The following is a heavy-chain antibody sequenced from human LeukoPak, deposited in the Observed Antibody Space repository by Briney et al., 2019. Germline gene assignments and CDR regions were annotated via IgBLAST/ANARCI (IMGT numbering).Heavy chain of an antibody. V-gene: IGHV4-59*01. Sequence: SETLSLTCTVSGASISSYFWTWLRQPPGKGLEWIGYGFHTGRTNYSPSLQSRVTISVDTSKNQFSLKLNSVTAADSAVYYCARGGENPPPEDWGQGIRVTVSS. CDR3: ARGGENPPPED. D-gene: IGHD2/OR15-2a*01. CDR1: GASISSYF. J-gene: IGHJ4*02. CDR2: GFHTGRT.